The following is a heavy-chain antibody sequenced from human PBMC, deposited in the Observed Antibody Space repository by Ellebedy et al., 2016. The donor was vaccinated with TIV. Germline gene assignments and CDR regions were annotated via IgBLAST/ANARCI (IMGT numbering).Heavy chain of an antibody. CDR2: IIAGGDST. J-gene: IGHJ4*02. CDR1: GFTFSGHA. CDR3: VKLDSSGFYYGRLDY. D-gene: IGHD3-22*01. Sequence: GGSLRLSCAASGFTFSGHAMSWVRQTPGKGLEWVSGIIAGGDSTHYVDSVKCRFTISRDNSKKTLYLQMNSLRAEDTAVYYCVKLDSSGFYYGRLDYWGQGTLVTVSS. V-gene: IGHV3-23*01.